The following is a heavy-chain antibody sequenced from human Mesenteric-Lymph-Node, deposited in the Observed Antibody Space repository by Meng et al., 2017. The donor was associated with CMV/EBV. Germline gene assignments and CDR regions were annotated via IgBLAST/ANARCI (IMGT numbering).Heavy chain of an antibody. D-gene: IGHD6-19*01. CDR1: GYTVSGDS. Sequence: VKVSCKASGYTVSGDSMHWVRQAPGQGLEWMGWINPSGDSASYAQKYQGRVGMTRDTSTSTVYMELSSLSSEDTAVYYCVRDGLDYWGQGTLVTVSS. J-gene: IGHJ4*02. CDR2: INPSGDSA. CDR3: VRDGLDY. V-gene: IGHV1-46*01.